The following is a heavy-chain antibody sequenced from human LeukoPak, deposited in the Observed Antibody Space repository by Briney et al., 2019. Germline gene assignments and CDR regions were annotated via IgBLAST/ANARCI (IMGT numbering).Heavy chain of an antibody. CDR3: ARGAHGSAFDI. Sequence: GESLKVSCKASGYTFITYWIGWVRQMPGKGLEWMGIIYPGDSDSRYSPSFQGQLTISADRSISTAYLQWSSLQASDTAIYYCARGAHGSAFDIWGQGTMVTVSS. V-gene: IGHV5-51*01. D-gene: IGHD1-26*01. CDR1: GYTFITYW. CDR2: IYPGDSDS. J-gene: IGHJ3*02.